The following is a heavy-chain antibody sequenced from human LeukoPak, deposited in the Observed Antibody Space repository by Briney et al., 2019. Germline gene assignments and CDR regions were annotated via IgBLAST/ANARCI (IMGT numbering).Heavy chain of an antibody. D-gene: IGHD6-19*01. Sequence: PGGSLRLSCAASGFTFSNYGMSWVRQAPGKGLEWVSTISNSVGTTYYADSVKGRFTISRDNSRNTLYLQVNSLRAEDTALYYCARALYGSGWCQDYWGQGTLVTVSS. V-gene: IGHV3-23*01. CDR1: GFTFSNYG. CDR2: ISNSVGTT. CDR3: ARALYGSGWCQDY. J-gene: IGHJ4*02.